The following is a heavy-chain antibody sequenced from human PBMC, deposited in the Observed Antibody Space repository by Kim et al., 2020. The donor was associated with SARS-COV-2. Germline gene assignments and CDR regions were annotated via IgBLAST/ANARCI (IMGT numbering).Heavy chain of an antibody. J-gene: IGHJ6*02. V-gene: IGHV4-34*01. CDR1: GGSFSGYY. D-gene: IGHD2-15*01. Sequence: SETLSLTCAVYGGSFSGYYWSWIRQPPGKGLEWIGEINHSGSTNYNPSLKSRVTISVDTSKNQFSLKLNSVTAADTAVYYCARGGGGCSGGSCHNYYGMDVWGQGTTVTVSS. CDR2: INHSGST. CDR3: ARGGGGCSGGSCHNYYGMDV.